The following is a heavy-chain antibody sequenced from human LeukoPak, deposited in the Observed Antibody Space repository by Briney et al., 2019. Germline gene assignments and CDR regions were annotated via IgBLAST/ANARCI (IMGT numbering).Heavy chain of an antibody. D-gene: IGHD3-22*01. Sequence: GGSLRLSCAASGFTFSSYGMHWVRQAPGKGLEWVAVIWYDGSNKYYADSVRGRFTISRDNSKNTLYLQMNSLRAEDTAVYYCAKPNYDSSGYYRDYWGQGTLVTVSS. V-gene: IGHV3-33*06. CDR3: AKPNYDSSGYYRDY. CDR2: IWYDGSNK. J-gene: IGHJ4*02. CDR1: GFTFSSYG.